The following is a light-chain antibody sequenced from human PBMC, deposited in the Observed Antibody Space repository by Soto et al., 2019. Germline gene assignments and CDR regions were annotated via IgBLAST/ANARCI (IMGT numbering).Light chain of an antibody. Sequence: IPLTQSPSSLSASLLGRVPITCRASQGISSHLAWYQQKPGKAPKLLIYAASTLQSGVPSRFSGSGSGTDFTLTISSLQPEDFATYYCQQRRTFGQGTKVDI. J-gene: IGKJ2*01. CDR3: QQRRT. V-gene: IGKV1-9*01. CDR1: QGISSH. CDR2: AAS.